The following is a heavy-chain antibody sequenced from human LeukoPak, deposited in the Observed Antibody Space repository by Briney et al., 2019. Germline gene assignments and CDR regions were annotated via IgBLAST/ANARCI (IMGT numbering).Heavy chain of an antibody. CDR3: AREDGSGSYDPFDY. D-gene: IGHD3-10*01. Sequence: GGSLRLSCAASGFTFSSYGMHWVRQAPGKGLEWVAVIWYDGSNKYYVDSVKGRFTISRDNPKNTLYLQVNSLRAEDTAVYYCAREDGSGSYDPFDYWGQGTLVTVSS. J-gene: IGHJ4*02. CDR2: IWYDGSNK. V-gene: IGHV3-33*01. CDR1: GFTFSSYG.